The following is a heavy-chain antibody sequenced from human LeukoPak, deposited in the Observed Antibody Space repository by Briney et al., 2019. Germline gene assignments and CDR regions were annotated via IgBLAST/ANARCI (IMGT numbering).Heavy chain of an antibody. V-gene: IGHV4-59*08. J-gene: IGHJ4*02. CDR2: IYYSGST. CDR3: ARGIAVAPIDFDY. CDR1: GVSISSYY. D-gene: IGHD6-19*01. Sequence: PSETLSLTCTVSGVSISSYYWSWIRQPPGKGLEWIGYIYYSGSTNYNPSLKSRVTISVDTSKNQFSLKLSSVTAADTAVYYCARGIAVAPIDFDYWGQGTLVTVSS.